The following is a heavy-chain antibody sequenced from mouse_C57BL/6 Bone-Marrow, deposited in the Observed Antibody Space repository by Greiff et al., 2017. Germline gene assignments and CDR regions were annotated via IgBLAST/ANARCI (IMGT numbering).Heavy chain of an antibody. J-gene: IGHJ1*03. CDR1: GYTFTSYW. D-gene: IGHD1-1*01. Sequence: VQLQQPGAELVKPGASVKMSCKASGYTFTSYWITWVKQRPGQGLEWIGDIYPGSGNTNYNEKFKSKATLTVDKSSSTAYMQLSSLTSEDSAVYYCDTVIWYFDVGGTGTTVTVSS. V-gene: IGHV1-55*01. CDR3: DTVIWYFDV. CDR2: IYPGSGNT.